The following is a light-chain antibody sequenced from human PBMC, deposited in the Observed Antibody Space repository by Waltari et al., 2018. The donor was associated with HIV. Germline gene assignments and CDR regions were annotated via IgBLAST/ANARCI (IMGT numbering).Light chain of an antibody. CDR3: QSYDTRLSGSV. J-gene: IGLJ3*02. CDR2: GNN. V-gene: IGLV1-40*01. CDR1: SSNIGPRAHFH. Sequence: QSVLTQPPSVSGAPGQTVTISCPGSSSNIGPRAHFHFHWYQQLPGTAPKLLIYGNNNRPSGVPDRFSGSKSGASASLAITGLQAEDEADYYCQSYDTRLSGSVFGGGTKLTVL.